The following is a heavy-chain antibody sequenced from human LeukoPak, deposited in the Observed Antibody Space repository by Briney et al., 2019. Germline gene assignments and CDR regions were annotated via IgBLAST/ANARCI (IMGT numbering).Heavy chain of an antibody. CDR1: GGSVAAYS. CDR2: IFHSGCT. CDR3: ARRNGDLDY. J-gene: IGHJ4*02. D-gene: IGHD4-17*01. V-gene: IGHV4-34*12. Sequence: SETLSLTCAVYGGSVAAYSWRWIRQPPGKGLEWIGEIFHSGCTTYNPSLKSRVTISVDTSKNQFSLKLSSVTAADTAVYYCARRNGDLDYWGQGTLVTVSS.